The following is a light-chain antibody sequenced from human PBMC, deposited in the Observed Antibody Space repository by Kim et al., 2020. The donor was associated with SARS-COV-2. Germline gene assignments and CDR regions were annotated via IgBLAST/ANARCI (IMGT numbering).Light chain of an antibody. Sequence: SPGERATLSCRASQSVSGSHLAWYQQQPGQTPRILIYDASSRVTGISDRFSGSGSGTDFTLTISRLQAEDFAVYYCQQYAASPFTFGGGTKVDIK. CDR1: QSVSGSH. CDR2: DAS. J-gene: IGKJ4*01. V-gene: IGKV3-20*01. CDR3: QQYAASPFT.